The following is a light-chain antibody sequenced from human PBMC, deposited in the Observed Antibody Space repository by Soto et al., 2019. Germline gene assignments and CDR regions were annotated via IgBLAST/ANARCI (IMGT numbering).Light chain of an antibody. J-gene: IGKJ1*01. Sequence: DIQMTQSPFSLSASVGDRVTITCRASQSISSYLNWYQQKPGKAPKLLIYAASSLQSGVPSRFGGSGSGTDFTLTISSLQPEDFATYYCQQSYSTPRTFGQGTKVEIK. CDR2: AAS. V-gene: IGKV1-39*01. CDR3: QQSYSTPRT. CDR1: QSISSY.